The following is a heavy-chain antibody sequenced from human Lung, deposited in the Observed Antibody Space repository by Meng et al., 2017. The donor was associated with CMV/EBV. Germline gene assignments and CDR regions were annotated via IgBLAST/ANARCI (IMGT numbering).Heavy chain of an antibody. V-gene: IGHV4-31*02. CDR1: SSCGYY. Sequence: SSCGYYWSWIRQHPGQCLEWNGYICYRWSTYYNPAHKSRVTMSGDTSKNQFSLKLSSVTAADTAVYYWARPMKDCSSTSCWNAYVDPWGQGTLVTVSS. J-gene: IGHJ5*02. CDR3: ARPMKDCSSTSCWNAYVDP. CDR2: ICYRWST. D-gene: IGHD2-2*01.